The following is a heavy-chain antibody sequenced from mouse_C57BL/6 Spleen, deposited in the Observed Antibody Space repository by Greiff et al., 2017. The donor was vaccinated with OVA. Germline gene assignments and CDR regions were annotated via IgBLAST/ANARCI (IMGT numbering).Heavy chain of an antibody. D-gene: IGHD2-5*01. J-gene: IGHJ4*01. V-gene: IGHV1-82*01. CDR3: ARGGAYYSNYDAMDY. CDR2: IYPGDGDT. Sequence: VKVVESGPELVKPGASVKISCKASGYAFSSSWMNWVKQRPGKGLEWIGRIYPGDGDTNYNGKFKGKATLTADKSSSTAYMQLSSLTSEDSAVYFCARGGAYYSNYDAMDYWGQGTSVTVSS. CDR1: GYAFSSSW.